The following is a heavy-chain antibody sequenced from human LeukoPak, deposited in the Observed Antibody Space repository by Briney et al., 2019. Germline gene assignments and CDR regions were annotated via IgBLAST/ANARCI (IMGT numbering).Heavy chain of an antibody. J-gene: IGHJ4*02. Sequence: GGSLRLSCAASGFTFSSYGMHWVRQAPGKGLEWVAFIRHDGSNKYYADSVKGRFTISRDNSKNTLYLQMNSLRAEDTAVYYCAKDKTTAPLRAYFDYWGQGTLVTVSS. CDR1: GFTFSSYG. D-gene: IGHD4-11*01. V-gene: IGHV3-30*02. CDR3: AKDKTTAPLRAYFDY. CDR2: IRHDGSNK.